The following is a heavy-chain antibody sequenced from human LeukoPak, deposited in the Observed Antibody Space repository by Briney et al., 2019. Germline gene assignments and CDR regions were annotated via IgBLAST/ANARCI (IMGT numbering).Heavy chain of an antibody. CDR2: ISYDGTNI. V-gene: IGHV3-30*04. Sequence: GGSLTLSCAASGFTFSSYAMHWVRQAPGKGLEWVAVISYDGTNIYYADSVKGRFTISRDNSKNTVILQMNSLRVEDTAVYYCAKALYDSTGDGYWGQGTLVTISS. CDR3: AKALYDSTGDGY. J-gene: IGHJ4*02. CDR1: GFTFSSYA. D-gene: IGHD7-27*01.